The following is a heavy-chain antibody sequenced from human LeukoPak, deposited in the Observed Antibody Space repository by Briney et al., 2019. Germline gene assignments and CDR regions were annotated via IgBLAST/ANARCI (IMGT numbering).Heavy chain of an antibody. CDR1: GFTFSSYW. CDR3: ATVAGTSRSFVFDY. V-gene: IGHV3-7*01. D-gene: IGHD6-13*01. J-gene: IGHJ4*02. Sequence: GGSLRLSCAASGFTFSSYWMSWVRQAPGKGLEWVANIKQDGSEKYYVDSVKGRFTISRDNAKNSLYLQMNSLRAEDTAVYYCATVAGTSRSFVFDYWGQGTLVTVSS. CDR2: IKQDGSEK.